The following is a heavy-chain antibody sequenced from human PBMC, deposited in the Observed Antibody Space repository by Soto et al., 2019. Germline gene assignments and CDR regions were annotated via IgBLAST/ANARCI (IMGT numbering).Heavy chain of an antibody. Sequence: GGSLRLSCAASGFTFSSYGMHWVRQAPGKGLEWVAVISYDGSNKYYASSVKGRFTISRDNSKNTLYLQMNSLRDEDTAVYYCAKDGYSGYDPEDYYYYYMDVWGKGTTVTVSS. J-gene: IGHJ6*03. D-gene: IGHD5-12*01. CDR1: GFTFSSYG. CDR2: ISYDGSNK. CDR3: AKDGYSGYDPEDYYYYYMDV. V-gene: IGHV3-30*18.